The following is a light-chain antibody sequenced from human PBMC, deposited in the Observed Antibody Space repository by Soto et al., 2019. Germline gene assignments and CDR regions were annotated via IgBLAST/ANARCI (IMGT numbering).Light chain of an antibody. CDR3: QQSYSTPHT. V-gene: IGKV1-39*01. CDR1: QTIIRY. J-gene: IGKJ2*01. Sequence: DIQMTQSPSSLSASVGDRVTITCRASQTIIRYLNWYQQKPGKAPKLLMYVASSLQSGVPSRFSGSGSGTDFTLTISSLQPEEFATYYCQQSYSTPHTFGQGTKLEIK. CDR2: VAS.